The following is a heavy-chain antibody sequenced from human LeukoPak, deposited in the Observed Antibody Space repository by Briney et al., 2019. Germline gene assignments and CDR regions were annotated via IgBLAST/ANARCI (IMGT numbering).Heavy chain of an antibody. CDR1: GFTFSSYE. V-gene: IGHV3-48*03. CDR3: ARARFTMVRGALYFDY. J-gene: IGHJ4*02. Sequence: GGSLRLSCAASGFTFSSYEMNWVRQAPGKRLEWVSYISSSGSSIYDGDSVKGRFTISRDNAKNSLYLQMNSLRAEDTAVYYCARARFTMVRGALYFDYWGQGTLVTVSS. CDR2: ISSSGSSI. D-gene: IGHD3-10*01.